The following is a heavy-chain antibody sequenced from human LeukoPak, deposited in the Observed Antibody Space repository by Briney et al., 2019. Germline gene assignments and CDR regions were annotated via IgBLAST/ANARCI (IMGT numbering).Heavy chain of an antibody. CDR2: ISDNGGNT. D-gene: IGHD4-17*01. Sequence: GGSLRLSCAASGFTFSIYGMGWVRQAPGKGLEWVSSISDNGGNTYYADSAKGRFTISRDNSKNTLYLQMNSLKTEDTAVYYCTTDRPTVPLDYWGQGTLVTVSS. CDR3: TTDRPTVPLDY. V-gene: IGHV3-23*01. J-gene: IGHJ4*02. CDR1: GFTFSIYG.